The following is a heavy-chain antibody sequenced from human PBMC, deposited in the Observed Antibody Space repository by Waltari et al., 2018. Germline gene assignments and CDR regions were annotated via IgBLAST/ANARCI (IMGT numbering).Heavy chain of an antibody. D-gene: IGHD2-8*01. V-gene: IGHV3-43D*04. CDR3: AKDMGGMLFDY. CDR1: GFTFDDYA. J-gene: IGHJ4*02. Sequence: EVQLVESGGVVVQPGGSLRLSCAASGFTFDDYAMHWVRQAPGKGLEWVALISWEGVSTYYADSVKGRFTISRDNSKNSLYLQMNSLRAEDTALYYCAKDMGGMLFDYWGQGTLVTVSS. CDR2: ISWEGVST.